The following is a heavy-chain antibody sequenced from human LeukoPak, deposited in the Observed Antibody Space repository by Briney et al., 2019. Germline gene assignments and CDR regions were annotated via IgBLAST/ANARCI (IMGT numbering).Heavy chain of an antibody. CDR2: IYTSGST. Sequence: PSETLSLTCTVSGGSISSGSYYWSWIRQPAGKGLEWIGRIYTSGSTNYNPSLKSRVTISVDTSKNQFSLKLSSVTAADTAVYYCARGGIGYYFDYWGQGTLVTVSS. J-gene: IGHJ4*02. D-gene: IGHD2-21*01. CDR1: GGSISSGSYY. CDR3: ARGGIGYYFDY. V-gene: IGHV4-61*02.